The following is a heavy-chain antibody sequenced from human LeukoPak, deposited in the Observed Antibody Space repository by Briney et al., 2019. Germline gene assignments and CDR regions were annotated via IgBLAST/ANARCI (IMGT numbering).Heavy chain of an antibody. V-gene: IGHV3-48*04. CDR2: ISSSGSTI. CDR1: GFTFSSYA. D-gene: IGHD3-22*01. Sequence: PGGSLRLSCAASGFTFSSYAMSWVRQAPGKGREWVPNISSSGSTIYYADSVKGRFTISRENAKNSLYLQMNSLRAEDMAVYYCASGYYDSSGYYDYWGQGTLATVSS. J-gene: IGHJ4*02. CDR3: ASGYYDSSGYYDY.